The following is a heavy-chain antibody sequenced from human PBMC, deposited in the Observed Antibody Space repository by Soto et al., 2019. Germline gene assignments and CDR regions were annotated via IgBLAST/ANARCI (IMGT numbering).Heavy chain of an antibody. J-gene: IGHJ4*02. CDR1: GGIFSSYT. Sequence: QVQLVQSGAEVKKPGSSVKVSCKASGGIFSSYTISWVRQAPGPGLEWMGRIIPILGIANYAQKFQGRVTITADKSTSTAYMELSSLRSEDTAVYYCATGYCSGGSCYWADYWCQGTLVTVSS. CDR2: IIPILGIA. CDR3: ATGYCSGGSCYWADY. D-gene: IGHD2-15*01. V-gene: IGHV1-69*02.